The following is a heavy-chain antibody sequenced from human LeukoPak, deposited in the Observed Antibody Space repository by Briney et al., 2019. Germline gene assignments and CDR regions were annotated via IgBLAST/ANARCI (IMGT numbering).Heavy chain of an antibody. V-gene: IGHV3-33*01. CDR1: GFTFSSHG. J-gene: IGHJ4*02. D-gene: IGHD3-16*01. CDR3: VRWGTGKILDY. Sequence: GGSLRLSCAASGFTFSSHGMHWVRQSPGKGLGWVAVIWYDGSNKYYADSVRGRFTISRDNSKSTVYLQMDSLRAEDTAVYYCVRWGTGKILDYWGQGTLVTVSS. CDR2: IWYDGSNK.